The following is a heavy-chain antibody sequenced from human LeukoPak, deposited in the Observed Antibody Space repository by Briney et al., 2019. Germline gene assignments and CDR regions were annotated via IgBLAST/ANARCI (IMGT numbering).Heavy chain of an antibody. Sequence: SETLSLTCTVSGGSISGYYWSWIRQPPGKGLEWIGYIYYSGSTNYNPSLKSRVTISVGTSKNQFSLKLSSVTAADTAVYYCARAPAAGPRYYYGMDVWGKGTTVTVSS. D-gene: IGHD6-13*01. V-gene: IGHV4-59*01. CDR2: IYYSGST. J-gene: IGHJ6*04. CDR3: ARAPAAGPRYYYGMDV. CDR1: GGSISGYY.